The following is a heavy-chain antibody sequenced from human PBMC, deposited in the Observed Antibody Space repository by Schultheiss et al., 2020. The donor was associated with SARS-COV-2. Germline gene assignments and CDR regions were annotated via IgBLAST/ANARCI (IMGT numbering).Heavy chain of an antibody. CDR3: ARGLGTINGNYYYYYYMDV. J-gene: IGHJ6*03. CDR2: IYYSGST. CDR1: GGSISSGSYY. D-gene: IGHD2-2*01. Sequence: SETLSLTCTVSGGSISSGSYYWSWIRQHPGKGLEWIGYIYYSGSTYYNPSLKSRVTISVDTSKNQFSLKLSSVTAADTAVYYCARGLGTINGNYYYYYYMDVWGKGTTVTVSS. V-gene: IGHV4-31*02.